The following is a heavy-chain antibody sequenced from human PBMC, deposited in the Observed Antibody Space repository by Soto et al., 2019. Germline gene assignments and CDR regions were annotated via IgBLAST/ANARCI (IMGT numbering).Heavy chain of an antibody. CDR2: ISYDGSNQ. CDR1: GFTFNIYG. Sequence: GGSLRLSCAASGFTFNIYGMHWVRQAPDKGLEWVALISYDGSNQYYADSVKGRFTASRDNSKNTMFLQMNSLRADDTAVYYCAKSVAVAVYWFDPWGQGTLVTVSS. CDR3: AKSVAVAVYWFDP. V-gene: IGHV3-30*18. J-gene: IGHJ5*02. D-gene: IGHD6-13*01.